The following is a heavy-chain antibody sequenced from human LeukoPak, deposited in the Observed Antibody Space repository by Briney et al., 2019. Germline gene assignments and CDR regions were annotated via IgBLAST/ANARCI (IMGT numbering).Heavy chain of an antibody. J-gene: IGHJ6*03. CDR2: ISGSGGST. D-gene: IGHD3/OR15-3a*01. CDR3: AKGGQQGLYYYYMDV. V-gene: IGHV3-23*01. CDR1: GVTFSNYA. Sequence: GGSLRLSCAVSGVTFSNYALNWVRQAPGKGLEWVSAISGSGGSTYYADSVKGRFTISRDNSKNTLYLQMNSLRAEDTAVYYCAKGGQQGLYYYYMDVWGKGTTVTVSS.